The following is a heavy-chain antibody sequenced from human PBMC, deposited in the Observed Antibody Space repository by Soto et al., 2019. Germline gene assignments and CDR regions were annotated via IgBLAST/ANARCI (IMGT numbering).Heavy chain of an antibody. CDR3: ARERGYYGSGSYRNWFDP. J-gene: IGHJ5*02. D-gene: IGHD3-10*01. V-gene: IGHV4-34*01. CDR2: INHSGST. CDR1: GGSFSGYY. Sequence: QVQLQQWGAGLLKPSETLSLTCAVYGGSFSGYYWSRIRQPPGKGLEWIGEINHSGSTNYNPSLKSRVTISVDTSKNQFSLNLSSVTAADTAVYYCARERGYYGSGSYRNWFDPWGQGTLVTVSS.